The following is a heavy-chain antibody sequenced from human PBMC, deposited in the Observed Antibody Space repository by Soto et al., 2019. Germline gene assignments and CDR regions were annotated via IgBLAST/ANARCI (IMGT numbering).Heavy chain of an antibody. CDR1: GYAFTTYG. D-gene: IGHD3-10*01. J-gene: IGHJ4*02. CDR3: GRGRYGGY. Sequence: QVHLVQSGAEVKKPGASVKVSCKGSGYAFTTYGITWVRQAPGQGLEWMGWISAHNGNTNYAQKLQGRVTVTRDTSTSTAYMGLRGLGSDGTAVYYCGRGRYGGYWGQGALVTVSS. V-gene: IGHV1-18*01. CDR2: ISAHNGNT.